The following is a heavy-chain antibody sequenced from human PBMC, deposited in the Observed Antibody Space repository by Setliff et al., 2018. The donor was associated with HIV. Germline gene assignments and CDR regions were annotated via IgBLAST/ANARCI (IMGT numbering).Heavy chain of an antibody. Sequence: ASETLSLTCAVSGYSVTYGYYWGWIRQPPGKGLEWIGSVFHSGSTYYNPSLKSRVTISVDTSKNQFSLKLRSVTAADTAVYYCARHYPRSDDAFDIWGQGTMVTVSS. D-gene: IGHD6-19*01. CDR1: GYSVTYGYY. J-gene: IGHJ3*02. CDR2: VFHSGST. V-gene: IGHV4-38-2*01. CDR3: ARHYPRSDDAFDI.